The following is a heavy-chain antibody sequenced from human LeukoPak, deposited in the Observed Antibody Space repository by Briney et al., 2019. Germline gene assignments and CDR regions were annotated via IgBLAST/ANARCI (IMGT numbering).Heavy chain of an antibody. CDR3: ARVRSDSSSWYASRFDY. V-gene: IGHV1-2*02. Sequence: ASVKVSCKASGYTFTGYYMHWVRQAPGQGLEWMGWINPNSGGTNYAQKFQGRVTMTRDTSISTAYMELSRLRSDDTAVYYCARVRSDSSSWYASRFDYWGQGTPVTVSS. CDR1: GYTFTGYY. CDR2: INPNSGGT. J-gene: IGHJ4*02. D-gene: IGHD6-13*01.